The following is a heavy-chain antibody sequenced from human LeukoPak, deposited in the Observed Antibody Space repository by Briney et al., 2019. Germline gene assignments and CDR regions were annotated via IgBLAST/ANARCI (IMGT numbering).Heavy chain of an antibody. D-gene: IGHD1-1*01. CDR1: GYTFTSYG. J-gene: IGHJ6*04. CDR2: ISAYNGNT. CDR3: ARDKLERRPYYYGMYV. Sequence: ASVKVSCKASGYTFTSYGISWVRQAPGQGLEWMGWISAYNGNTNYAQKLQGRVTMTTDTSTSTAYMELRSLRSDDTAVYYCARDKLERRPYYYGMYVRGKGTTVTVSS. V-gene: IGHV1-18*04.